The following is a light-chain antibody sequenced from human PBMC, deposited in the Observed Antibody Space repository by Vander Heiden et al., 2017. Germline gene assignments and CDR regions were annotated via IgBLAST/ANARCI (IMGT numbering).Light chain of an antibody. J-gene: IGLJ1*01. Sequence: QSVLTQPPTASGTPGPRVTMSCSGSSSNIGSSTVDWYQQLPGTAPKLLIYNNTQRPSGVPDRFSGSKSGTSASLAISGLQSEDEADHYCAAWDDSLNGYVFGTGTKVTVL. CDR2: NNT. V-gene: IGLV1-44*01. CDR3: AAWDDSLNGYV. CDR1: SSNIGSST.